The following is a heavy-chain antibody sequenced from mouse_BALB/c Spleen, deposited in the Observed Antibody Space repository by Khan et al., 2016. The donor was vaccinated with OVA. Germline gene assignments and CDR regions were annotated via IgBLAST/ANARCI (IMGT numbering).Heavy chain of an antibody. CDR1: GYTFTSYY. CDR2: INPSNGGT. D-gene: IGHD1-1*02. Sequence: SGAELVKPGASVRLSCKASGYTFTSYYLYWVKQRPGHGLEWIGDINPSNGGTNFNENLKTKATLTVDKSSSTAYMQLSSLTSEDSAVYYCTRAGYGAFAYWGQGTRVTVAA. V-gene: IGHV1S81*02. J-gene: IGHJ3*01. CDR3: TRAGYGAFAY.